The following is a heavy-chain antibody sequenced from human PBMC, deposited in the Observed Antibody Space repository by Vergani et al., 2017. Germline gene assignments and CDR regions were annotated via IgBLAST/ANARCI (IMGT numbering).Heavy chain of an antibody. Sequence: QGQLVESGGGIVQPGRSLTLSCVASRSTFKTYGMHWVRQAPGKGLEWVGLIYYDGSNAYYADSVKGRFTISRDNSKNTLYLQMNSLRAEDTAVYYCAKGRAVPVGVDYWGQGTLVTVSS. J-gene: IGHJ4*02. V-gene: IGHV3-33*06. CDR2: IYYDGSNA. CDR3: AKGRAVPVGVDY. CDR1: RSTFKTYG. D-gene: IGHD2-2*01.